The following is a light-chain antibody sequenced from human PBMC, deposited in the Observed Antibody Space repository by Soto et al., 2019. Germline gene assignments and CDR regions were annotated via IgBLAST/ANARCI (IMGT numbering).Light chain of an antibody. V-gene: IGKV3-20*01. CDR1: QSVSSSY. CDR2: GAS. J-gene: IGKJ1*01. Sequence: EIVLTQSPGTLSLSPGERATLSCRASQSVSSSYLAWYQQKPGQAPRLLIYGASSRATGIPDRFSGSGSGKDFPLTNSRLEPEDFAVYYCQQDGSSTETFGQGTKVEIK. CDR3: QQDGSSTET.